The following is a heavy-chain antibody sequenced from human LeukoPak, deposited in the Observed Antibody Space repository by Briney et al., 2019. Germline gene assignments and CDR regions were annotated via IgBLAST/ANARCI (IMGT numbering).Heavy chain of an antibody. CDR3: ARTFDTSGYYYYYYN. D-gene: IGHD3-22*01. J-gene: IGHJ4*02. CDR1: GVSISSNY. V-gene: IGHV4-59*01. Sequence: SETLSLTCTVSGVSISSNYWSWVRQPPGKGLEWVGYIYKSVGTNYKPSLKSRFTISIDTSKNQFSLKLSSVTAADTAVYYCARTFDTSGYYYYYYNWGQGTLVTVSS. CDR2: IYKSVGT.